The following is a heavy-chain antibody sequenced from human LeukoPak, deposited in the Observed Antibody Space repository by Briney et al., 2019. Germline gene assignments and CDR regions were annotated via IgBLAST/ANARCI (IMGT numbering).Heavy chain of an antibody. CDR1: GFTFSSYG. J-gene: IGHJ4*02. D-gene: IGHD2-2*02. CDR3: AKDLPLIVVVPAAITFDY. Sequence: PGGSLRLSCAASGFTFSSYGMHRVRQAPGKGLEWVAFIRYDGSNKYYADSAKGRFTISRDNSKNTLYLQMNSLRAEDTAVYYCAKDLPLIVVVPAAITFDYWGQGTLVTVSS. CDR2: IRYDGSNK. V-gene: IGHV3-30*02.